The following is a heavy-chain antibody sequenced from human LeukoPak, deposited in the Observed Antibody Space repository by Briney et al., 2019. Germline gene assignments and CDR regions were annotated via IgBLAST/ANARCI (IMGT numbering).Heavy chain of an antibody. V-gene: IGHV3-11*06. CDR3: ARGHHGPEY. Sequence: PGGSLRLSCAVSGLTFSDFYMTWVRQAPGKGLEWVSYISTGSSYTTCADSVKGRFTISRDDAKSSLYLQMNSLRAEDTAVYYCARGHHGPEYWGQGTLVTVSS. D-gene: IGHD1-14*01. CDR2: ISTGSSYT. CDR1: GLTFSDFY. J-gene: IGHJ4*02.